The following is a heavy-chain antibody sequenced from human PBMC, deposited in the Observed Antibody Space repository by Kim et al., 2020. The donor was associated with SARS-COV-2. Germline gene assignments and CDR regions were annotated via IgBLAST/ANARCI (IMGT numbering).Heavy chain of an antibody. D-gene: IGHD3-3*01. V-gene: IGHV4-34*01. Sequence: SETLSLTCAVYGGSFSGYYWSWIRQPPGKGLEWIGEINHSGSTNYNPSLKSRVTISVDTSKNQFSLKLSSVTAADTAVYYCARSLKIFGGGNSGVCDYWGQGTLVTVSS. CDR2: INHSGST. CDR3: ARSLKIFGGGNSGVCDY. CDR1: GGSFSGYY. J-gene: IGHJ4*02.